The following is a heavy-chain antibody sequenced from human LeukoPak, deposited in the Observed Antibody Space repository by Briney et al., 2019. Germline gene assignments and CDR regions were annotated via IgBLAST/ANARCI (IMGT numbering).Heavy chain of an antibody. Sequence: GRSLRLSCAASGFTFSSYALHWVRQAPGKGLEWVALISYDGSNKYYADSVKGRFTISRDNAKNSLYLQMNSLRAEDTAVYYCARERRATRWFDPWGQGTLVTVSS. CDR1: GFTFSSYA. J-gene: IGHJ5*02. CDR3: ARERRATRWFDP. CDR2: ISYDGSNK. D-gene: IGHD2-2*01. V-gene: IGHV3-30-3*01.